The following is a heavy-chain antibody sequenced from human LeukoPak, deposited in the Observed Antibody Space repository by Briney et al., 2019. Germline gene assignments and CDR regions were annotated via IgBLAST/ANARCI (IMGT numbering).Heavy chain of an antibody. V-gene: IGHV3-7*01. CDR1: GLTFRSYW. J-gene: IGHJ4*02. CDR3: ARERDGRFFDY. Sequence: GGSIRLSCAVSGLTFRSYWMSWVRQAPGKGLEWVANINQDGSEKYFVDSVEGRFTISRDNAKNSLHLQMNTLRAEDTAVYYCARERDGRFFDYWGQGTLVTVSS. CDR2: INQDGSEK. D-gene: IGHD1-26*01.